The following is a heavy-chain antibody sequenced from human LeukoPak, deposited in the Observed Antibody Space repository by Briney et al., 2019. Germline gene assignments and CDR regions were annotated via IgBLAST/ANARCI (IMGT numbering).Heavy chain of an antibody. Sequence: GASVKVSCKASGYTFTGHSMYWVRQAPGQGLEWMGWIKPNSGGTNYAQKFQGRVTMTRDTSISTAYMELSRLRSDDTAVYYCARVATGYSYGYHYYYYMDVWGKGTTVTISS. J-gene: IGHJ6*03. D-gene: IGHD5-18*01. V-gene: IGHV1-2*02. CDR3: ARVATGYSYGYHYYYYMDV. CDR1: GYTFTGHS. CDR2: IKPNSGGT.